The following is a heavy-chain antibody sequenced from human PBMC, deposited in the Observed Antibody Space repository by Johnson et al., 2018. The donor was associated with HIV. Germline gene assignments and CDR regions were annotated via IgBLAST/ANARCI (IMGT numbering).Heavy chain of an antibody. D-gene: IGHD1-26*01. V-gene: IGHV3-66*02. CDR2: IYSGGST. CDR3: ARDGGSTRGDAFDI. CDR1: GFTVSSNY. J-gene: IGHJ3*02. Sequence: MLLVESRGVLVQPGGSLRLSCAASGFTVSSNYMSWVRQAPGKGLEWVSVIYSGGSTYYADSVKGRFTISRDNSKNTLYLQMNSLRAEDTAVYYCARDGGSTRGDAFDIWGQGTMVTVSS.